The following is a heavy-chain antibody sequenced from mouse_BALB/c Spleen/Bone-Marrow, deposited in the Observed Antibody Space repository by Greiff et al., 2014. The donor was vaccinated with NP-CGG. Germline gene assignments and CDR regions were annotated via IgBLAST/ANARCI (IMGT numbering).Heavy chain of an antibody. J-gene: IGHJ2*01. CDR3: ARRYYGSTFDY. CDR1: GYTFTSYT. Sequence: VQLVESGAELARPGASVKMSCKASGYTFTSYTMHWVKQRPGQGLEWIGYINPSSGYTNYNQKFKDKATLTADKSSSTAYIQLSSLTSEDSAGYYCARRYYGSTFDYWGQGTTLTVSS. D-gene: IGHD1-1*01. V-gene: IGHV1-4*01. CDR2: INPSSGYT.